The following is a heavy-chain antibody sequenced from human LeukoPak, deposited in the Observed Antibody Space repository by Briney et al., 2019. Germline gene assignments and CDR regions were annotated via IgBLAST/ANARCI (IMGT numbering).Heavy chain of an antibody. CDR2: ISGGSEDT. D-gene: IGHD6-13*01. Sequence: GGSLRHSCTASGFAFGGYAMSWVRQAPGKGLEWVSSISGGSEDTYYAGSVKGRFTISRDNSKSTLYLQMNSLRAEDTAVYYCARTIAQYSNSWLYFYYGLDVWGQGTTVTVS. CDR1: GFAFGGYA. V-gene: IGHV3-23*01. CDR3: ARTIAQYSNSWLYFYYGLDV. J-gene: IGHJ6*02.